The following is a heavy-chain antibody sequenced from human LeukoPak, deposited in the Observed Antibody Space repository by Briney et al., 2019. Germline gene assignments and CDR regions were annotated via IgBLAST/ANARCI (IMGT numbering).Heavy chain of an antibody. V-gene: IGHV4-59*01. D-gene: IGHD4-23*01. CDR3: ARVGVDYSGNIIKYYFDY. J-gene: IGHJ4*02. CDR2: IYYSGTT. Sequence: SETLSLTCTVSGGSISSYYWSWIRQPPGKGLEWIGYIYYSGTTNYNPSLKSRVIMSVDTSKKQSSLKLSPVTAADTAVYFCARVGVDYSGNIIKYYFDYWGQGTLVTVSS. CDR1: GGSISSYY.